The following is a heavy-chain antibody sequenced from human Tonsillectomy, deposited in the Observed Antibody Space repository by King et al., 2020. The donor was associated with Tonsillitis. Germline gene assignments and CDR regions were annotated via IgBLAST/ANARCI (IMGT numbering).Heavy chain of an antibody. CDR3: ARGSYYDFWSGYPYYFDY. Sequence: VQLQQWGAGLLKPSETLSLTCVVYGGSFSGYYWSWIRQPPGKGLEWIGEINHSGSTTYNPSLKRLVTISVDTSKHQFSLKLSSLTAADTAVCYWARGSYYDFWSGYPYYFDYWGQGTLVTVSS. J-gene: IGHJ4*02. V-gene: IGHV4-34*01. D-gene: IGHD3-3*01. CDR2: INHSGST. CDR1: GGSFSGYY.